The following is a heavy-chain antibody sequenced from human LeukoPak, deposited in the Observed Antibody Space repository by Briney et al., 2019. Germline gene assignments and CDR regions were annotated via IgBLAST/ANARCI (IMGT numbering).Heavy chain of an antibody. Sequence: GGPLRLSCAASGFTFSSYGMHWVRQAPGKGLEWVAVISYDGSNKYYADSVRGRFTISRDNSKNTLYLQMNSLRAEDTAVYYCAKDHLGCSGGSCYPGDYFDYWGQGTLVTVSS. J-gene: IGHJ4*02. V-gene: IGHV3-30*18. CDR2: ISYDGSNK. D-gene: IGHD2-15*01. CDR3: AKDHLGCSGGSCYPGDYFDY. CDR1: GFTFSSYG.